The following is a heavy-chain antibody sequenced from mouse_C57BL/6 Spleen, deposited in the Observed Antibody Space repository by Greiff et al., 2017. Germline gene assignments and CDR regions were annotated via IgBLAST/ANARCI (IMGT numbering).Heavy chain of an antibody. CDR3: ARGILRRTYFDY. D-gene: IGHD1-1*01. V-gene: IGHV1-53*01. J-gene: IGHJ2*01. CDR2: INPSNGGT. Sequence: QVQLQQPGTELVKPGASVKLSCKASGYTFTSYWMHWVKQRPGQGLEWIGNINPSNGGTNYTEKFKSKATLTVDNSSSTAYMQLSSLTSEDSAVYYCARGILRRTYFDYWGQGTTLTVSS. CDR1: GYTFTSYW.